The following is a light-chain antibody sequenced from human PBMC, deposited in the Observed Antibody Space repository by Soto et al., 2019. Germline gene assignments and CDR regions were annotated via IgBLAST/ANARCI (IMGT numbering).Light chain of an antibody. CDR1: QDIRTE. V-gene: IGKV1-6*01. CDR3: LPAFKYPRT. J-gene: IGKJ1*01. Sequence: AIQMTQSPSSLSASVGDRVTITCRASQDIRTELGWYQQKPGKAPRLLIYGTFSLQSGVPSRFSGSGSGTDFTLTISSLQPDDFATSYCLPAFKYPRTFGKGTKV. CDR2: GTF.